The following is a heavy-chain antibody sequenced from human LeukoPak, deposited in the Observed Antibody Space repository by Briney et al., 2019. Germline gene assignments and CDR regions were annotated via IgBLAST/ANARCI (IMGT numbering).Heavy chain of an antibody. J-gene: IGHJ4*02. CDR3: VKDSLVTHGIDY. CDR1: GFTFSSYA. V-gene: IGHV3-64D*06. Sequence: GGSLRLSCAASGFTFSSYAMSWVRQAPGKGLEYVSAISSNGGRTYYADSVKGRFTISRDNSKNTLHLQMSSLRPEDTAIYYCVKDSLVTHGIDYWGQGTLVTVSS. D-gene: IGHD4-23*01. CDR2: ISSNGGRT.